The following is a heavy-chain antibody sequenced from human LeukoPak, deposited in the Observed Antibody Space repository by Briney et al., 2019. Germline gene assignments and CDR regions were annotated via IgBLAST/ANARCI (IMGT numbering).Heavy chain of an antibody. CDR3: ARDGYYDTTGYYHNFDY. CDR1: GYIFPNYG. J-gene: IGHJ4*02. Sequence: ASVKVSCKASGYIFPNYGISWVRQAPGQGPEWLGWISAYNGNANYAQKLQGRVTMTTDTSTRTAYMELRSLSSDDTAMYYCARDGYYDTTGYYHNFDYWGQGTLVTVSS. V-gene: IGHV1-18*01. CDR2: ISAYNGNA. D-gene: IGHD3-22*01.